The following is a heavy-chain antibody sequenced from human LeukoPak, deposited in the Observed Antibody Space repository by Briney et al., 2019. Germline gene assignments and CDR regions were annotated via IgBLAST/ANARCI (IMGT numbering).Heavy chain of an antibody. CDR3: ARAQYCSGGCCYSGTLGS. CDR2: IYSGADT. J-gene: IGHJ4*02. V-gene: IGHV3-53*04. D-gene: IGHD2-15*01. CDR1: GFTVSGNY. Sequence: PGGSLRLSCAASGFTVSGNYMSWVRQAPGKGLEWVSVIYSGADTYYADSVKGRFTISRHSSQNTVYLQMNSLRAEDTAVYYCARAQYCSGGCCYSGTLGSWGQGTLVTVSS.